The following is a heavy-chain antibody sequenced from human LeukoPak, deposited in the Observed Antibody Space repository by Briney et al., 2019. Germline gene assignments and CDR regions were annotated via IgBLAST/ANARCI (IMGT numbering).Heavy chain of an antibody. D-gene: IGHD3-10*01. CDR2: IYYSGST. CDR1: GGSISSGGYY. Sequence: SETLSLTCTVSGGSISSGGYYWSWLRQHPGKVLEWIGYIYYSGSTYYNPSLKRRVTISVDTSKNQFSLKLSSVTAADTAVYYCARSRVRGVFDYWGQGTLVTVSS. J-gene: IGHJ4*02. CDR3: ARSRVRGVFDY. V-gene: IGHV4-31*03.